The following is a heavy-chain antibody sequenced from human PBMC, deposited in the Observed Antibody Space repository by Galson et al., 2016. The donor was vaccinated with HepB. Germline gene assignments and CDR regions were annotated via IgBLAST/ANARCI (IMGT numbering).Heavy chain of an antibody. D-gene: IGHD2-2*01. Sequence: SLRLSCAASGFTFRNYGMTWVRQAPGKGLEVVSSISRSGASTDYADSVKGRFTISRDNSKNTLSLQMKSLTADDTAIYYCVQGSTAPAVWGRGTTVTVSS. CDR2: ISRSGAST. V-gene: IGHV3-23*01. CDR3: VQGSTAPAV. J-gene: IGHJ6*04. CDR1: GFTFRNYG.